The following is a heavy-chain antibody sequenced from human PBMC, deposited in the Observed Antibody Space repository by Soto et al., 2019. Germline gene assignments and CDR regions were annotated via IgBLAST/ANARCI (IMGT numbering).Heavy chain of an antibody. V-gene: IGHV3-7*04. D-gene: IGHD3-22*01. CDR3: ARVFDGSNYYRHFDY. CDR2: LKQDGSEE. J-gene: IGHJ4*02. CDR1: GFTFNNYW. Sequence: EVQLVESGGGLVQPGGSLRLSCAASGFTFNNYWMNWVRQAPGKGLEWVANLKQDGSEEYYVDSVKGRFTISRDNAKNSLYLQMNGLRAEDTAVYYCARVFDGSNYYRHFDYWGQGTLVTVSS.